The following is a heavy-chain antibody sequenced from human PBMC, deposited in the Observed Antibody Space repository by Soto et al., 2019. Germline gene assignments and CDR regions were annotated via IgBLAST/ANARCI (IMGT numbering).Heavy chain of an antibody. Sequence: EVQLVESAGGLVQPGGSLRLACAASGFSFSSYCMYWVRQAPGKGLVWVSRINSDGSSTNYADSVKGRFTISRDNAKKTLYLQMNSLRAEDTAVYYCASDQFVLDSNHIGGIDYWGQGALVIVS. V-gene: IGHV3-74*01. CDR2: INSDGSST. J-gene: IGHJ4*02. CDR3: ASDQFVLDSNHIGGIDY. CDR1: GFSFSSYC. D-gene: IGHD3-3*01.